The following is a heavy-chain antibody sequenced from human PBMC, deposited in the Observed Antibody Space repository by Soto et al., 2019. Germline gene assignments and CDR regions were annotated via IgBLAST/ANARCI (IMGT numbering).Heavy chain of an antibody. CDR3: ACSGSSGWFAEYFQH. J-gene: IGHJ1*01. CDR2: IIPIFGTA. CDR1: GGTFSSYA. V-gene: IGHV1-69*01. Sequence: QVQLVQSGAEVKKPGSSVKVSCKASGGTFSSYAISWVRQAPGQGLEWMGGIIPIFGTANYAQKFQGRVTITADASTSTAYWELSSLRSEDTAVYYCACSGSSGWFAEYFQHWGQGTLVTVSS. D-gene: IGHD6-19*01.